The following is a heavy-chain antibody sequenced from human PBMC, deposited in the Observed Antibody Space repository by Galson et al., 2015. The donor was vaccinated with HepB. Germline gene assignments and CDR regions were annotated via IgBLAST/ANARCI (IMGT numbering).Heavy chain of an antibody. V-gene: IGHV3-23*01. J-gene: IGHJ4*02. CDR2: ISANGGST. CDR3: AKRGSMVRGIYYFDY. Sequence: SLRLSCAASGFAFSTYAMSWVRQAPGKGLEWVSAISANGGSTYYADSVKGRFTISRDNSKNTLYLQVNSLRDEDTALYYCAKRGSMVRGIYYFDYWGQGSLVTVSS. D-gene: IGHD3-10*01. CDR1: GFAFSTYA.